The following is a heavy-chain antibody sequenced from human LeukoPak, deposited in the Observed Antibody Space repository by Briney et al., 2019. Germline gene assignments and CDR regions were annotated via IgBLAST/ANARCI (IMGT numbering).Heavy chain of an antibody. Sequence: SETLSLTCTVSGGSISSYYWSWIRQPPGKGLEWVGYIYYSGSTNYNPSLKSRVTISVDTSKNQFSLKLSSVTAADTAVYYCARHPRSYRPEAFDIWGQGTMVTVSS. CDR1: GGSISSYY. D-gene: IGHD3-10*01. CDR2: IYYSGST. V-gene: IGHV4-59*08. CDR3: ARHPRSYRPEAFDI. J-gene: IGHJ3*02.